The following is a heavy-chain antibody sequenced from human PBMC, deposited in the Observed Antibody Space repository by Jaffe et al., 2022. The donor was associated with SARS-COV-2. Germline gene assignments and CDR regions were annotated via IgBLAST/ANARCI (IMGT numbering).Heavy chain of an antibody. CDR2: VAFDGSEQ. Sequence: QVQLVESGGGVVQPGRSLRLSCAASGFIFNNYGIHWVRQAPGKGLEWVAVVAFDGSEQFYTDSVKGRFTVSRDNSKSTVYLQMNSLRGEDTAVYYCAKDPKVGPISGNLHLDNYFEHWGQGTLVTVSS. CDR1: GFIFNNYG. D-gene: IGHD5-12*01. J-gene: IGHJ4*02. CDR3: AKDPKVGPISGNLHLDNYFEH. V-gene: IGHV3-30*18.